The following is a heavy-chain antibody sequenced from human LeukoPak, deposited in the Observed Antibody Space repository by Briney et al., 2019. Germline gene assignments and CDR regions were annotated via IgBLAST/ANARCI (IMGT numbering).Heavy chain of an antibody. CDR2: IYYSGST. CDR3: ASGGNYYYYMDV. V-gene: IGHV4-39*01. D-gene: IGHD2-15*01. J-gene: IGHJ6*03. CDR1: GGSISSSSYY. Sequence: PSETLSLTCTVSGGSISSSSYYWGWIRQPPGKGLEWIGSIYYSGSTYYNPSLKSRVTISVDTSKNQFSLKLSSVTAADTAVYYCASGGNYYYYMDVWGKGTTVTVSS.